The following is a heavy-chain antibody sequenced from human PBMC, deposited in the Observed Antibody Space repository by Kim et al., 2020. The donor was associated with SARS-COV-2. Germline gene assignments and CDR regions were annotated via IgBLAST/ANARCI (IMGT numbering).Heavy chain of an antibody. J-gene: IGHJ4*02. V-gene: IGHV1-69*04. CDR2: IISILGIA. Sequence: SVKVSCKASGGTFSSYTISWVRQAPGQGLEWMGRIISILGIANYEQKFQGRVTITADKSTSTAYMELSSLRSEDTAVYYRARDMGDGYHYWGQGTLVTVSS. CDR1: GGTFSSYT. CDR3: ARDMGDGYHY. D-gene: IGHD5-12*01.